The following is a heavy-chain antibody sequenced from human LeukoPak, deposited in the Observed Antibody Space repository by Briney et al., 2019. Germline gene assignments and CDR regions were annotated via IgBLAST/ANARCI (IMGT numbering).Heavy chain of an antibody. Sequence: ASVNVSCKASGYTITNYGITWVRQAPGQGLEWVGWISFHNGNTNYPQKLQGRVIMTTDRSTNTAYMELRSLRSDDTAVYYCARADVSGSYFHLDYWGQGTLVTVS. D-gene: IGHD3-16*01. CDR1: GYTITNYG. J-gene: IGHJ4*02. V-gene: IGHV1-18*01. CDR3: ARADVSGSYFHLDY. CDR2: ISFHNGNT.